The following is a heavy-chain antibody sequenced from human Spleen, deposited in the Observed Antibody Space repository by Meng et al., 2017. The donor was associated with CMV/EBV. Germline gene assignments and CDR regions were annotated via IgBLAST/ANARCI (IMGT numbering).Heavy chain of an antibody. D-gene: IGHD3-3*01. CDR3: ARDIYDFWSGYRIDP. J-gene: IGHJ5*02. CDR1: RGTHNSYA. Sequence: SVKVSCKASRGTHNSYAINWVRQAPGQGLEWMGGIIPVVDIPNYAQKFRGRVTITADKSTSTAYMELSSLRSEDTAVYYCARDIYDFWSGYRIDPWGQGTLVTVSS. CDR2: IIPVVDIP. V-gene: IGHV1-69*10.